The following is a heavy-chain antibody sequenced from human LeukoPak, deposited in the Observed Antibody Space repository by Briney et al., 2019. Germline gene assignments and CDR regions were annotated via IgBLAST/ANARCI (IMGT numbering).Heavy chain of an antibody. J-gene: IGHJ4*02. CDR3: AKPGITMIVVVGYFDY. Sequence: GGSLRLSCAASGFTFSSYAMSWVRQAPGKGLDWVSAISGSGGSTYYADSVKGRFTISRDNSKNTLYLQMNSLRAEDTAVYYCAKPGITMIVVVGYFDYWGQGTLVTVSS. V-gene: IGHV3-23*01. D-gene: IGHD3-22*01. CDR2: ISGSGGST. CDR1: GFTFSSYA.